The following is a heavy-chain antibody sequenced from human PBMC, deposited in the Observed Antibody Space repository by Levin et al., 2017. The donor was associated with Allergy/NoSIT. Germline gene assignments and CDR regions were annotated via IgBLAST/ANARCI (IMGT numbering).Heavy chain of an antibody. Sequence: GGSLRLSCAASGFTFSSYWMHWVRQAPGKGLVWVSRINSDGSNKNYADSVKGRFTISRDNAKNTLYLQMNSLRAEDTAVYYCARALIVGATSGGDYWGQGSLVTVSS. D-gene: IGHD1-26*01. J-gene: IGHJ4*02. V-gene: IGHV3-74*01. CDR2: INSDGSNK. CDR1: GFTFSSYW. CDR3: ARALIVGATSGGDY.